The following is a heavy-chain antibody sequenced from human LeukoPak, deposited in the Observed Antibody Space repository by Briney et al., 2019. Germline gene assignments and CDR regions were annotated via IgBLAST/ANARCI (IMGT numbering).Heavy chain of an antibody. CDR3: AKQLGYCSDGSCYFPY. J-gene: IGHJ4*02. D-gene: IGHD2-15*01. Sequence: GGSLRLSCAASGFTFSSSAMSWVRQAPGKGLEWASAISNNGGYTYYADSVQGRFTISRANSKSTLCLQMNSLRAEDTAVYYCAKQLGYCSDGSCYFPYWGQGPLVTVSS. CDR2: ISNNGGYT. CDR1: GFTFSSSA. V-gene: IGHV3-23*01.